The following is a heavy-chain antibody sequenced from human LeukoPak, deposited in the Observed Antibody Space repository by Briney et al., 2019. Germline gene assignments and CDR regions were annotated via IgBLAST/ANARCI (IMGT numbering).Heavy chain of an antibody. CDR3: AKAGFSSSWSKPDNWFDP. Sequence: GGPLRLSCVASGFTFSSYGMSWVRQAPGKGLEGVSGISGCGGYTYYADSVKGRFTISRDNSKNTLYLQMNSLTAEDTAVYYCAKAGFSSSWSKPDNWFDPWGQGTLVTVSS. CDR1: GFTFSSYG. CDR2: ISGCGGYT. J-gene: IGHJ5*02. D-gene: IGHD6-13*01. V-gene: IGHV3-23*01.